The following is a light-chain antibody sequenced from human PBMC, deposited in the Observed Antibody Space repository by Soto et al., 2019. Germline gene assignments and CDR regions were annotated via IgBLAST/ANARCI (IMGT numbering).Light chain of an antibody. V-gene: IGKV3-20*01. J-gene: IGKJ2*01. Sequence: EVVLTQSPGTLSLSPGERATLSCRASQSVRNNYLAWYQQKPGQPPKLLIFGSSDTATGIPDRLSGSGSGTDFSLIISSREHDDCVVYYCQQYCSSPPYTFGQGTKLEIK. CDR3: QQYCSSPPYT. CDR2: GSS. CDR1: QSVRNNY.